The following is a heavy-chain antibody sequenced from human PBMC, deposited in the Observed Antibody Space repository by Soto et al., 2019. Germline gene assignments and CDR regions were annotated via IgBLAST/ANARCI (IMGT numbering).Heavy chain of an antibody. V-gene: IGHV3-11*06. CDR1: GFTFSDHY. D-gene: IGHD1-1*01. J-gene: IGHJ4*02. Sequence: GSLRLSCAASGFTFSDHYMSWIRQAPGKGLEWIGYSSNSGSFTRYADSVKGRFSISRDNAKNSLYLQINSLRGDDTAIYYCVRSGGKYNLLDYWGQGTPVTVSS. CDR3: VRSGGKYNLLDY. CDR2: SSNSGSFT.